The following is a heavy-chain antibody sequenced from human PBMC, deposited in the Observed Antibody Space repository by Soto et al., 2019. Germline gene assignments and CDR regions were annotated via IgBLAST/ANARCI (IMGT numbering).Heavy chain of an antibody. CDR1: GGSISSSSYY. CDR2: IYYSGST. J-gene: IGHJ4*02. Sequence: SETLSLTCTVSGGSISSSSYYWGWIRQPPGKGLEWIGSIYYSGSTYYNPSLKSRVTISVDTSKNQFPLKLSSVTAADTAVYYCARQVPVDILTGHFPFDYWGPGTLVTVSS. D-gene: IGHD3-9*01. CDR3: ARQVPVDILTGHFPFDY. V-gene: IGHV4-39*01.